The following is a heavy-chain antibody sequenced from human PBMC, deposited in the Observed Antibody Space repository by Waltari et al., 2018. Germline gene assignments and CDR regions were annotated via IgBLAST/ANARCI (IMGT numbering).Heavy chain of an antibody. CDR2: IYYSGST. Sequence: QVQLQESGPGLVKPSETLSLTCTVSGGSISSYYWSWIRQPPGKGLEWIGYIYYSGSTNYNPSRKSRVTISVDTSKNQFSLKLSSVTAADTAVYYCARARSITLGYFDYWGQGTLVTVSS. J-gene: IGHJ4*02. D-gene: IGHD3-10*01. V-gene: IGHV4-59*01. CDR1: GGSISSYY. CDR3: ARARSITLGYFDY.